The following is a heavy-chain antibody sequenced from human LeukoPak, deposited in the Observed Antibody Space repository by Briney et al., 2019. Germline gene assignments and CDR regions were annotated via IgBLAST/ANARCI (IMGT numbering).Heavy chain of an antibody. Sequence: PGGSLRLSCAASGFTFSSYGMHWVRQAPGKGLEWVAVIWYDGSNKYYADSVKGRFTISRDNSKNTLYLQMNSLRAEDTAVYYCARGPPPWQLARYFDYWGQGTLVTVSS. D-gene: IGHD6-6*01. J-gene: IGHJ4*02. V-gene: IGHV3-33*01. CDR3: ARGPPPWQLARYFDY. CDR2: IWYDGSNK. CDR1: GFTFSSYG.